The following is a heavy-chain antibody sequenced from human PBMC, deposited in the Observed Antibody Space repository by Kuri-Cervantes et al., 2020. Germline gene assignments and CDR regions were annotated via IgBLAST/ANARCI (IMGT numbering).Heavy chain of an antibody. Sequence: AAVNDSCKASGYTFTSYGISWVRQAPGQGLEWMGWISALNGNTNYAQKLQGRVTITTDTTTSTAYMELRSLRSDDTDVYSCARGLTSVRFDYWGQGTLVTVSS. CDR1: GYTFTSYG. D-gene: IGHD3-10*01. V-gene: IGHV1-18*01. J-gene: IGHJ4*02. CDR2: ISALNGNT. CDR3: ARGLTSVRFDY.